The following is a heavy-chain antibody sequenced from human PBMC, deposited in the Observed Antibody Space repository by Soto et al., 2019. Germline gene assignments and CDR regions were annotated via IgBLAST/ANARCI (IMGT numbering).Heavy chain of an antibody. Sequence: ASVKVSCKVSGYTLTDLSMQWVRQAPGKGLEWMGGFDPEDGETIYAQKFQGRVTMTEDTSTDTAYMELSSLRSEDTAVYYCAGGSGYFRLGSYYYYGMDVWGQGTTVTVSS. V-gene: IGHV1-24*01. CDR3: AGGSGYFRLGSYYYYGMDV. J-gene: IGHJ6*02. CDR1: GYTLTDLS. CDR2: FDPEDGET. D-gene: IGHD3-22*01.